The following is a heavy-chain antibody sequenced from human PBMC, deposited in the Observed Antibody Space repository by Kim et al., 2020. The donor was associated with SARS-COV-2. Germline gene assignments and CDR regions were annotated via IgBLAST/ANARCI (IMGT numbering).Heavy chain of an antibody. V-gene: IGHV1-2*02. CDR2: GGT. J-gene: IGHJ4*02. Sequence: GGTNYAQKFQGRVTMTRDTSISTAYMELSRLRSDDTAVYYCAREVYYFDYWGQGTLVTVSS. CDR3: AREVYYFDY.